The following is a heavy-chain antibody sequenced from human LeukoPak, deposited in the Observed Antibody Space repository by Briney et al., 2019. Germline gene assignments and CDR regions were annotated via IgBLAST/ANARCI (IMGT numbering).Heavy chain of an antibody. CDR2: ISGSGNGP. Sequence: GGSLRLSCAASGFIFNNFAMSWVRQAPGEGLEWVSAISGSGNGPYYADSVRGRFTISRDNSKNTLYLQLNSRRADGTAVYYCATERGDFFDYWGQGTLVTVSS. CDR3: ATERGDFFDY. CDR1: GFIFNNFA. D-gene: IGHD5-24*01. J-gene: IGHJ4*02. V-gene: IGHV3-23*01.